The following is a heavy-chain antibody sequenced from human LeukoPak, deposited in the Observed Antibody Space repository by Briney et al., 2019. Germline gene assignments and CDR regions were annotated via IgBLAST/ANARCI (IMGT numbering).Heavy chain of an antibody. D-gene: IGHD1-7*01. V-gene: IGHV3-43*02. CDR2: VSGNGGNT. CDR3: AKDISNWNSRHFNY. J-gene: IGHJ4*02. Sequence: GGSLRLSCAASGFTFDDYAMHWVRQVPGKGLEWVSLVSGNGGNTYYADSVKGRFTISRDNSKNSLYLQMNSLRTEDTALYYCAKDISNWNSRHFNYWGQGTLVTVSS. CDR1: GFTFDDYA.